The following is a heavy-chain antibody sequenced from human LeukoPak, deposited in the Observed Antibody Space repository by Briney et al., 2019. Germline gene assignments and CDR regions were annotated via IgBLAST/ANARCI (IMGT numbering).Heavy chain of an antibody. CDR1: GFTFSSYA. Sequence: GGSLRLSCAASGFTFSSYAMSWVRQAPGKGLEWVSAISGSGGSTYYADSAKGRFAISRDNSKNTLYLQMNSLRADDTAVYYCAKGITMVRGVIIMGYYYYYGMDVWGKGTTVTVSS. D-gene: IGHD3-10*01. CDR2: ISGSGGST. V-gene: IGHV3-23*01. J-gene: IGHJ6*04. CDR3: AKGITMVRGVIIMGYYYYYGMDV.